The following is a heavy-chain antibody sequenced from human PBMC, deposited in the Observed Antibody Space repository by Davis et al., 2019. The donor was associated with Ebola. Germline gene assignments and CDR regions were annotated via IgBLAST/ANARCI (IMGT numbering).Heavy chain of an antibody. V-gene: IGHV3-53*01. J-gene: IGHJ6*02. CDR2: IYSGGST. D-gene: IGHD6-6*01. CDR1: GFTVSSNY. Sequence: GESLKISCAASGFTVSSNYMSWVRQAPGKGLEWVSVIYSGGSTYYADYVKGRFTISRDNSKNTLYLQMNSLRAEDTAVYYCAREAYSSSSYYYYYGMDVWGQGTTVTVSS. CDR3: AREAYSSSSYYYYYGMDV.